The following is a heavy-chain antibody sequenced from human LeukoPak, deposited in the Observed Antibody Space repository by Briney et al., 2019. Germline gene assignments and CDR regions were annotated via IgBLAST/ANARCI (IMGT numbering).Heavy chain of an antibody. CDR2: ITSSSSNK. CDR3: ARCTTGKTFGSLREIKKSREIDY. D-gene: IGHD1-1*01. CDR1: GFPFSRYS. Sequence: GGSLRLSCAASGFPFSRYSMNWVRQAPGEGPEWVATITSSSSNKDYVDSVRGRFTISRDNAKNSLFLQMNSLRGEDTAVYYCARCTTGKTFGSLREIKKSREIDYWGQGTLVTVSS. J-gene: IGHJ4*02. V-gene: IGHV3-21*01.